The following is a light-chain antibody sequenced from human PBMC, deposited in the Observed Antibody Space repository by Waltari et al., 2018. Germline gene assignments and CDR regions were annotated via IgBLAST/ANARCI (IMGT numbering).Light chain of an antibody. Sequence: EIVMTQSPATLSVSPGERATPPCRASQSISSNLAWYQQKPGQAPRLLIYGASARATGIPARFSGSGSGTEFTLTISSLQSEDFAVYYCQQYNNWPRTFGQRTKVEIK. CDR3: QQYNNWPRT. V-gene: IGKV3-15*01. CDR1: QSISSN. CDR2: GAS. J-gene: IGKJ1*01.